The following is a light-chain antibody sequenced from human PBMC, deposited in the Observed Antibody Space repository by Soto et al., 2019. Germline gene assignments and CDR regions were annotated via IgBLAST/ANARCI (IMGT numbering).Light chain of an antibody. Sequence: ESVLTQSPGTLSLSPGERATLSCRASQSVSSSYLAWYQQKPGQAPWLLIYGASRRASGVPDRFSGSGSGTDFTLTISGLEPEDFAEYYCHQYDSAPITFGQGKRL. CDR2: GAS. CDR1: QSVSSSY. CDR3: HQYDSAPIT. J-gene: IGKJ5*01. V-gene: IGKV3-20*01.